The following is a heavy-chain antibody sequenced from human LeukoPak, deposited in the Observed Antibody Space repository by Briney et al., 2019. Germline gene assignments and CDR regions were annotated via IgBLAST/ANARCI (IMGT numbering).Heavy chain of an antibody. CDR3: AREADSSSWNKDWYFDL. CDR2: IDYSGST. V-gene: IGHV4-31*03. J-gene: IGHJ2*01. CDR1: GGSISSGGYF. Sequence: SETLSLTCTVSGGSISSGGYFWSWIRQHPGKGLEWIGYIDYSGSTYYNPSLKSRVTISVDTSKNQFSLKLSSVTAADTAVYYCAREADSSSWNKDWYFDLWGRSTLVTVSS. D-gene: IGHD6-13*01.